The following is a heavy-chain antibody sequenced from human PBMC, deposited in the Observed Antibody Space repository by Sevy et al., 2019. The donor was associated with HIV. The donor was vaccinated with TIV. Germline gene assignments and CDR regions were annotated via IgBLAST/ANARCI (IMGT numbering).Heavy chain of an antibody. CDR2: ISYEGSNE. Sequence: GGSLRLSCAASTFTFGHYAMHWVRQAPGKGLQWVAGISYEGSNEYYTDSVKGRFTISRDNSKNTLNLEMNNLRVEDTALYYCARDWGTPPTAILYDFDFWGQGIPVTVSS. J-gene: IGHJ4*02. CDR3: ARDWGTPPTAILYDFDF. CDR1: TFTFGHYA. V-gene: IGHV3-30*04. D-gene: IGHD3-16*01.